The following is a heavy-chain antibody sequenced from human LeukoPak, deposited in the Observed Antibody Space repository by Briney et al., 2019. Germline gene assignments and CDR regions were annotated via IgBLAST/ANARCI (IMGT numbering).Heavy chain of an antibody. V-gene: IGHV4-30-4*01. D-gene: IGHD3-10*01. CDR1: GGSISSGYYY. J-gene: IGHJ4*02. CDR2: IYYSGST. Sequence: SETLSLTCTVSGGSISSGYYYWSWIRQPPGKGLEWIGYIYYSGSTYYNPSLKSRVTITVDRSKNHFSLKLRSVTAADTAVYYCARDYYGAGLTYFDYWGQGTLVTVSS. CDR3: ARDYYGAGLTYFDY.